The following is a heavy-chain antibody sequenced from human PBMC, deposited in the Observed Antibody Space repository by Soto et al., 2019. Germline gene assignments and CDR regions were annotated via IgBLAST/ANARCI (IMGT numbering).Heavy chain of an antibody. Sequence: SETLSLTCTVSGGSISSSSYYWDWIRQPPGKGLEWIAETYYSGSTYYNPSLKSRVTTSVDKSKNQFSLKLSSVTAADTAVYYCARDRCSGGSCYSRWFDPWGQGTLVTVSS. J-gene: IGHJ5*02. CDR2: TYYSGST. D-gene: IGHD2-15*01. V-gene: IGHV4-39*07. CDR1: GGSISSSSYY. CDR3: ARDRCSGGSCYSRWFDP.